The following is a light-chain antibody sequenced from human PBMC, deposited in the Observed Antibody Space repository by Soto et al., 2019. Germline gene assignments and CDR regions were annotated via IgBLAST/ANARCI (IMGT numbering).Light chain of an antibody. CDR1: QSITSY. CDR3: QQSYTTPRT. Sequence: DIQLTQSPSSLSASVGDRVTITCRASQSITSYFNWYQQKPGKAPKLLIYAASTLQTGVPSRFSGSGSGTDFTLTIGSLQPEDFTVYFCQQSYTTPRTFGQGTRV. CDR2: AAS. J-gene: IGKJ1*01. V-gene: IGKV1-39*01.